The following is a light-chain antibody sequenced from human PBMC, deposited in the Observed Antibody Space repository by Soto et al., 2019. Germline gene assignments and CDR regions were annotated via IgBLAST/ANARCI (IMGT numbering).Light chain of an antibody. Sequence: DIQITQSPSSLSASVGDEVTRNCRASQTIMTYLNWYQLKPGKPPRLLIYDASSLESGVPSRFSGSGSDTEFTLTISSLQPEDFATYYCQQLNNYPLTFGGGTMVDIK. V-gene: IGKV1-17*01. CDR1: QTIMTY. CDR2: DAS. CDR3: QQLNNYPLT. J-gene: IGKJ4*01.